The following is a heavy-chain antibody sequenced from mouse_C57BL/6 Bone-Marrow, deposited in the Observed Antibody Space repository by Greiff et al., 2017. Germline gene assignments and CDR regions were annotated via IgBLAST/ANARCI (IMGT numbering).Heavy chain of an antibody. D-gene: IGHD1-1*01. J-gene: IGHJ1*03. CDR3: AREKAYYYGSSYRYFDV. CDR1: GYTFTDYN. CDR2: INPNNGGT. V-gene: IGHV1-18*01. Sequence: EVQLQQSGPELVKPGASVKIPCKASGYTFTDYNMDWVKQSHGTSLEWIGDINPNNGGTIYNQKFKGKATLTVDKSSSTAYMELRSLTSEDTAVYYCAREKAYYYGSSYRYFDVWGTGTTVTVSS.